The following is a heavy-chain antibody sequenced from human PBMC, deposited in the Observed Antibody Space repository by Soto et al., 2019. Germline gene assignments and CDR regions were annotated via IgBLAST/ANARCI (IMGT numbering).Heavy chain of an antibody. D-gene: IGHD2-15*01. Sequence: QVQLVESGGGVVQPGRSLRLSCAASGFTFSSYAMHWVRQAPGKGLEWVAVISYDGSNKYYADSVKGRFTISRDNSKNTLYPQMSSLRAEDTAMYYCARVPSSSGRARFDYWGQGTLVTVSS. CDR2: ISYDGSNK. CDR1: GFTFSSYA. V-gene: IGHV3-30-3*01. CDR3: ARVPSSSGRARFDY. J-gene: IGHJ4*02.